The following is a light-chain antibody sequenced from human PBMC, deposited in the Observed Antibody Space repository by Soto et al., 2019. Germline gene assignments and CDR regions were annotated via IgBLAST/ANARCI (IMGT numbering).Light chain of an antibody. Sequence: QSVLTQHASVSGSPGQSITISCTGTSSDVGCYNYVSWYQQHPGKAPKLMIYDVSNRPTGVSNRFSGSKSGNTASLTISGLQAEDEADYYCSSYTSSSTLVVFGAGTKLTVL. CDR1: SSDVGCYNY. V-gene: IGLV2-14*01. CDR3: SSYTSSSTLVV. CDR2: DVS. J-gene: IGLJ2*01.